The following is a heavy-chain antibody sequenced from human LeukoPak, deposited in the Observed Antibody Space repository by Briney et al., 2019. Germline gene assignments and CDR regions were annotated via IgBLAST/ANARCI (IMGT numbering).Heavy chain of an antibody. CDR3: ARGGQQLVSYFDY. CDR2: IKGDGTEK. V-gene: IGHV3-7*01. CDR1: GFTFNTYW. J-gene: IGHJ4*02. Sequence: GGSLRLSCTASGFTFNTYWMSWVRQAPGRGLEWVANIKGDGTEKYYVDSVKGRFTISRDNAKNSLFLHMNNVRAEDTAVYYCARGGQQLVSYFDYWGQGTLVTVSS. D-gene: IGHD6-6*01.